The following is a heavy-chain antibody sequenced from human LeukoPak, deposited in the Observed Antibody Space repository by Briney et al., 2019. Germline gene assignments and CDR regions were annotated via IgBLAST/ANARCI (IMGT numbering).Heavy chain of an antibody. D-gene: IGHD5-24*01. V-gene: IGHV4-59*08. CDR3: ARHHGGDGYNLYFDY. J-gene: IGHJ4*02. CDR1: GGSISSYY. CDR2: IYYSGST. Sequence: SETLSLTCTVSGGSISSYYWSWIRQPPGKGLEWIGYIYYSGSTNYNPSLKSRVTISVDTSKNQFSLKLSSVTAADTAVYYCARHHGGDGYNLYFDYWGQGTLVTVSS.